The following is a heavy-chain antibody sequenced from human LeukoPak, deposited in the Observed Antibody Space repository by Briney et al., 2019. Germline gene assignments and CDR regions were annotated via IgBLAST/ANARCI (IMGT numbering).Heavy chain of an antibody. J-gene: IGHJ3*01. CDR3: ASARLGSGLEGAFDV. CDR1: GGSISSYH. CDR2: IYYSGST. D-gene: IGHD6-25*01. Sequence: PSETLSPTCTVSGGSISSYHWSWLRQPPGKGLEWIGYIYYSGSTNYNPSLKSRVTISIDASKNQFSLWLGSVTAADTAVYHCASARLGSGLEGAFDVWGQGTMVTVSS. V-gene: IGHV4-59*01.